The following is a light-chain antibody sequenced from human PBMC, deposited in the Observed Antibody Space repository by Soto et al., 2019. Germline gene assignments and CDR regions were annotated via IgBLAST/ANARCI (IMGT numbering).Light chain of an antibody. V-gene: IGKV3-20*01. CDR2: GAS. CDR3: QQYNNWPPIT. J-gene: IGKJ5*01. CDR1: ENVAHNF. Sequence: EIVLTQSPGTVSLSPGERATLSCRASENVAHNFLTWYQQRPGQAPRLLVYGASSRATGIPDRFVGSGSGTDFTLTISRLEPEDSAVYYCQQYNNWPPITFGQGTRLEIK.